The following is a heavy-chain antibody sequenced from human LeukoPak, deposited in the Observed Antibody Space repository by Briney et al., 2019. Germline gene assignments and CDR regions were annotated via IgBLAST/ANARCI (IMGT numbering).Heavy chain of an antibody. J-gene: IGHJ6*02. V-gene: IGHV1-8*01. CDR3: ARFISVITGTLGYYYYYYGMDV. D-gene: IGHD1-7*01. Sequence: ASVKVSCKASGYTFTSYDINWVRQATGQGLEWMGWMNPNSGNTGYAQKFQGRVTMTRNTSISTAYMELSSLRSEDTAVYYCARFISVITGTLGYYYYYYGMDVWGQGTTVTVS. CDR1: GYTFTSYD. CDR2: MNPNSGNT.